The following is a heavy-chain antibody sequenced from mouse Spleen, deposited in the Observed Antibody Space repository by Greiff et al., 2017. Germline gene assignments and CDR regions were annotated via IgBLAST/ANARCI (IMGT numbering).Heavy chain of an antibody. CDR3: ARSGGEGGFDY. D-gene: IGHD3-1*01. J-gene: IGHJ2*01. V-gene: IGHV1-61*01. CDR1: GYTFTSYW. CDR2: IYPSDSET. Sequence: QVQLQQPGAELVRPGSSVKLSCKASGYTFTSYWMDWVKQRPGQGLEWIGNIYPSDSETHYNQKFKDKATLTVDKSSSTAYMQLSSLTSEDSAVYYCARSGGEGGFDYWGQGTTLTVSS.